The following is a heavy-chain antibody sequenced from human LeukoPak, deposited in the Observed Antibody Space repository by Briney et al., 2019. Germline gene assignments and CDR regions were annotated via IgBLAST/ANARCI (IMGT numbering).Heavy chain of an antibody. CDR1: GFTFSSYS. CDR2: ISSSSSYI. Sequence: PGGSLRLSCAASGFTFSSYSMNWVRQAPGKGLEWVSSISSSSSYIYYADSVKGRFTISRDNAKNSLYLQMNSLRAEDTAVYYCARVTNRGSSAAVDYGGQGTQVTVSS. V-gene: IGHV3-21*01. D-gene: IGHD6-13*01. CDR3: ARVTNRGSSAAVDY. J-gene: IGHJ4*02.